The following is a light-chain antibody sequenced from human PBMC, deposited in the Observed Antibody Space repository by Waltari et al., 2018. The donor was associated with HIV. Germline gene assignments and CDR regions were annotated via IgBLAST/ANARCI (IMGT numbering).Light chain of an antibody. CDR3: QQYYATLLT. J-gene: IGKJ4*01. Sequence: DIVMTQSPDSLAVSLGERATLNCKSSQRMFYNGYNYLAWYQQRPGQPPKLLIYWASTRESGVPDRFSGTGSGTNFTLTINDLQPEDVAVYYCQQYYATLLTFGGGTKVEIK. CDR2: WAS. V-gene: IGKV4-1*01. CDR1: QRMFYNGYNY.